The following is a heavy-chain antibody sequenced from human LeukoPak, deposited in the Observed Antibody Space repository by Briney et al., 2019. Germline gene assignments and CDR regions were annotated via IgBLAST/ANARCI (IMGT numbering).Heavy chain of an antibody. V-gene: IGHV3-20*04. J-gene: IGHJ4*02. CDR2: INWNGDNT. CDR3: ARGFDGNFDY. Sequence: GGSLRLSCEASGFTFSAYAMTWVRQAPGKGLEWVSGINWNGDNTDYADSVKGRFTISRDNAKNSLYLQMNSLRAEDTALYYCARGFDGNFDYWGQGTLVTVSP. D-gene: IGHD3-9*01. CDR1: GFTFSAYA.